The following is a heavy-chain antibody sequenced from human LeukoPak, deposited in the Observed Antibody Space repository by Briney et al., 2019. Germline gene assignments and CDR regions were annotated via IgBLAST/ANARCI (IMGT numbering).Heavy chain of an antibody. D-gene: IGHD3-16*01. CDR1: GGAFINYA. Sequence: GSSVKVSRTASGGAFINYAFSWVRQAPGQGLEWMGGIIPVFGTRNYAQNFQGRVTVTVDKSSRTAYMEMSSLRSDDTAVYYCGYNDDYNYYYIDVWGEGTTVIVSS. CDR3: GYNDDYNYYYIDV. J-gene: IGHJ6*03. CDR2: IIPVFGTR. V-gene: IGHV1-69*06.